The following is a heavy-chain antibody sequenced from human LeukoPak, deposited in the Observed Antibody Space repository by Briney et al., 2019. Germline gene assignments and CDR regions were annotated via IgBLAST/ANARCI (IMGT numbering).Heavy chain of an antibody. CDR1: GGSFSGYY. J-gene: IGHJ4*02. Sequence: SETLSLTCAVSGGSFSGYYRSWIRQPPGKGLEWIGEINHSGSTNYNPSLKRRVTISVDTSNNQFSLKLSSVTAADTAVFYCARHEYYYGSWRSLWGQGTLVTVSS. V-gene: IGHV4-34*01. CDR2: INHSGST. D-gene: IGHD3-10*01. CDR3: ARHEYYYGSWRSL.